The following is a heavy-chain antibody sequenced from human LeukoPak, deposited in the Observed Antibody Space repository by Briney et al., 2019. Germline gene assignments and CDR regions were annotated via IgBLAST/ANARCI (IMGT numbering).Heavy chain of an antibody. J-gene: IGHJ4*02. CDR3: ARVMIRGVMAFDY. V-gene: IGHV4-59*12. CDR1: GGSISSYY. CDR2: IYYSGST. Sequence: SETLSLTCTVSGGSISSYYWSWIRQPPGKGLEWIGYIYYSGSTNYNPSLKSRVTISVDTSKNQFSLKLSSVTAADTAVYYCARVMIRGVMAFDYWGQGTLVTVSS. D-gene: IGHD3-10*01.